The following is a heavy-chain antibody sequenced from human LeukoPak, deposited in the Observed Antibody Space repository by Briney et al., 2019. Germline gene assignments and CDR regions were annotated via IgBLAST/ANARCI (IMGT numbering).Heavy chain of an antibody. V-gene: IGHV3-7*01. CDR2: IKQDGSEK. D-gene: IGHD3-22*01. CDR1: GYSFSSDY. J-gene: IGHJ4*02. Sequence: PSETLSLTCTVSGYSFSSDYYWGWIRQPPGKGLEWVANIKQDGSEKYYVDSVKGRFTISRDNAKNSLYLQMNSLRAEDTAVYYCARGGYYYIYWGQGTLVTVSS. CDR3: ARGGYYYIY.